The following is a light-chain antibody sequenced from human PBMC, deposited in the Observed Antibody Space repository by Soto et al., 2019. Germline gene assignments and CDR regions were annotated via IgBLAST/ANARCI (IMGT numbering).Light chain of an antibody. Sequence: DIPMTQSPSSLSASVGDRVTITCRASQGISNFLAWYQQKPGKVPKLLISAASTLQSGVPSRFSGSGSGTDFTLTITSLQPEDVATYYCQKYSSVITFGQGTLLEI. CDR1: QGISNF. CDR2: AAS. V-gene: IGKV1-27*01. CDR3: QKYSSVIT. J-gene: IGKJ5*01.